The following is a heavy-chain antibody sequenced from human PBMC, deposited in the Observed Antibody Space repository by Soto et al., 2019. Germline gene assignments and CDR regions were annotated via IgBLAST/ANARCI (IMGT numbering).Heavy chain of an antibody. D-gene: IGHD3-16*01. CDR2: IKRKTDGGTP. CDR1: GFTFSSAW. CDR3: TTNRGEWYYFDY. J-gene: IGHJ4*02. Sequence: VQLVESGGGLVKPGGSLRLSCSASGFTFSSAWMSWVRQAPGKGLEWLGRIKRKTDGGTPDYTAPVKGRFIISRDDSKNTLYLQMNSLKTEDTAVYYCTTNRGEWYYFDYWGQGSLVTVST. V-gene: IGHV3-15*01.